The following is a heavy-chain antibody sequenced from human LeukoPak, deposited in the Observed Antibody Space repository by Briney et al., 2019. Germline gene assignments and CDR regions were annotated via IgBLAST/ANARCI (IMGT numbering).Heavy chain of an antibody. J-gene: IGHJ4*02. CDR2: INHSGST. D-gene: IGHD3-16*02. V-gene: IGHV4-39*07. Sequence: SETLSLTCTVSGGSISSSSYYWGWIRQPPGKGLEWIGSINHSGSTNYNPSLKSRVTISVDTSKNQFSLKLSSVTAADTAVYYCARVTYYDYVWGSYRSRPVRVPFDYWGQGTLVTVSS. CDR1: GGSISSSSYY. CDR3: ARVTYYDYVWGSYRSRPVRVPFDY.